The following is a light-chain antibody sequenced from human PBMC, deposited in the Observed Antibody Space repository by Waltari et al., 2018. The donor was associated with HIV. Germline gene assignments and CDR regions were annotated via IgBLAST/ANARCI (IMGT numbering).Light chain of an antibody. CDR1: SSDVVGYNY. V-gene: IGLV2-14*03. Sequence: QSALTQPASVSGSPGQSITISCTGPSSDVVGYNYVSWYQQHPGKAPKLMIYDVSNRPSGVSNRFSGSKSGNTASLTISGLQAEDEADYYCSSYTSSSVVFGGGTKLTVL. CDR3: SSYTSSSVV. CDR2: DVS. J-gene: IGLJ2*01.